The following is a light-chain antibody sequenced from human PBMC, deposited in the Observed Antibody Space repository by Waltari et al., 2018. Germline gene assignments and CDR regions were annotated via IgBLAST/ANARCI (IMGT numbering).Light chain of an antibody. V-gene: IGKV3-20*01. CDR2: GAS. CDR1: QSVSSSY. Sequence: EIVLTQSPGTLSLSPGERATLSCRASQSVSSSYFAWYQQKPGQAPRLLIYGASSRATGIPDRFSGSGSGTDFTLTINRLEPEDFAVYYCQQYGNSPPTFGQGTKVEIK. CDR3: QQYGNSPPT. J-gene: IGKJ1*01.